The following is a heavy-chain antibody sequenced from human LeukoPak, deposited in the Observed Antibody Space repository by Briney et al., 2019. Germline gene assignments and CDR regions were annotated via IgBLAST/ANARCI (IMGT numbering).Heavy chain of an antibody. V-gene: IGHV3-30*18. CDR1: GFTFSSYG. J-gene: IGHJ6*02. Sequence: GRSLRLSCAASGFTFSSYGMHWVRQAPGKGLEWVAVISYDGSNKYYADSVKGRFTISRDNSKNTLYLQMNSLRAEDTAVYYCAKDPRYCSSTSCHTYYYYYYGMDVWGQGTTVTVSS. CDR2: ISYDGSNK. CDR3: AKDPRYCSSTSCHTYYYYYYGMDV. D-gene: IGHD2-2*02.